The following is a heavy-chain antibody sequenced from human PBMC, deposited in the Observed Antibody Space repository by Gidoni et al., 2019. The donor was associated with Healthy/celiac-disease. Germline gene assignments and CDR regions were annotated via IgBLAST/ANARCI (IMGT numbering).Heavy chain of an antibody. CDR3: ASLGIAAGTDY. CDR2: ISSSSSYT. Sequence: QVQLMASGGGLVKPGGSMSLSCAASGFTFSDYYMSWIRQAPGKGLEWVSYISSSSSYTNYADSVKGRFTISRDNAKNSLYLQMNSLRAEDTAVYYCASLGIAAGTDYWGQGTLVTVSS. D-gene: IGHD6-13*01. V-gene: IGHV3-11*03. CDR1: GFTFSDYY. J-gene: IGHJ4*02.